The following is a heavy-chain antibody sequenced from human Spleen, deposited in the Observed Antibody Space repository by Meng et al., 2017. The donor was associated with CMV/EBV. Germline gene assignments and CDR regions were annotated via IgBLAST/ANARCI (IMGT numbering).Heavy chain of an antibody. CDR1: GFTFSTSW. J-gene: IGHJ5*02. D-gene: IGHD5-18*01. CDR2: IREDGSSK. Sequence: GGSLRLSCAASGFTFSTSWMSWVRQAPGKGLEWVANIREDGSSKYYADPVKGRFTISRDNAKNSLYLQMNSLRTEDTAVYYCAKQARTAYNWFDPWGQGTLVTVSS. V-gene: IGHV3-7*01. CDR3: AKQARTAYNWFDP.